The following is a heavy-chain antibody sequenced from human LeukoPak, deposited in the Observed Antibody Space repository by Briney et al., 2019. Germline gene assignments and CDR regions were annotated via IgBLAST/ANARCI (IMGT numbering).Heavy chain of an antibody. CDR2: ISYDGSNK. V-gene: IGHV3-30-3*01. D-gene: IGHD5-12*01. CDR3: ARVSGYDLAPHFDY. CDR1: GFTFSSYA. J-gene: IGHJ4*02. Sequence: GGSLRLSCAASGFTFSSYAMHWVRQAPGKGLEWVAVISYDGSNKYYADSVKGRFTISRDNSKNTLYLQMNSLRAEDTAVYYCARVSGYDLAPHFDYWGQGTLVTVSS.